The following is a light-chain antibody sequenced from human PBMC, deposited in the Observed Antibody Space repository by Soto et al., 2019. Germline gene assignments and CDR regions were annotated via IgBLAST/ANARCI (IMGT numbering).Light chain of an antibody. CDR1: KIVPNNH. Sequence: EICLTQPPGPLSFSPGERPPPPCRPSKIVPNNHVAWYQQKVGQAPRLLVYGGSTRATGISDRVTGSGSGTDFTLTISRLEPADFAVYFCQQYATSPWTFGQGTKVEIK. CDR2: GGS. J-gene: IGKJ1*01. CDR3: QQYATSPWT. V-gene: IGKV3-20*01.